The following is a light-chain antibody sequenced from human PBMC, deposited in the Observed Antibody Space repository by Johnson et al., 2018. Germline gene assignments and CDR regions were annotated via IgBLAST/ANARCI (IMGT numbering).Light chain of an antibody. CDR1: SSNIGNNY. CDR3: GTWDSSLSAGNV. CDR2: ENN. V-gene: IGLV1-51*02. J-gene: IGLJ1*01. Sequence: QSVLTQPPSVSAAPGQKVTISCSGSSSNIGNNYVSWYQQLPGTAPKLLIYENNKRPSGIPDRFSGSKSGTSATLGITGLQTGDEADYYCGTWDSSLSAGNVFGTRTMVTVL.